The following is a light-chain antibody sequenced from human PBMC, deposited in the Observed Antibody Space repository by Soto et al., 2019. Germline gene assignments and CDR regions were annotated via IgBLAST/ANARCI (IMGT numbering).Light chain of an antibody. CDR1: SSDVGGYNY. J-gene: IGLJ1*01. V-gene: IGLV2-14*01. Sequence: QSALTQPASVSGSPGQSITISCIGTSSDVGGYNYVSWYQQHPGKVPKLMIYDVSNRPSGVSNRFSGSKSANTASLTISGLQAEDEADYYCSSYTSSSTYVFGTGTKVTVL. CDR2: DVS. CDR3: SSYTSSSTYV.